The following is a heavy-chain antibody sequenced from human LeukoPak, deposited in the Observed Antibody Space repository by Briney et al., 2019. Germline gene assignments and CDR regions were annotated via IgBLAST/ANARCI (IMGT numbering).Heavy chain of an antibody. CDR2: ISGTGANT. J-gene: IGHJ4*02. CDR1: GFTFSSYA. D-gene: IGHD6-13*01. Sequence: GGSLRLSCAASGFTFSSYAMAWVRQAPGKGLEWVSGISGTGANTYYPDSVKGRFTISRDNAKNSLYLQMNSLRAEDTAVYYCASDIVAPGLHFEYWGQGTLVTVSS. CDR3: ASDIVAPGLHFEY. V-gene: IGHV3-23*01.